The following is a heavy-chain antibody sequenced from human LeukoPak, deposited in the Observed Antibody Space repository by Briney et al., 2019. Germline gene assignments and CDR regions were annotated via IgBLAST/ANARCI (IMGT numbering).Heavy chain of an antibody. CDR3: ARGRYFPSNWFDP. J-gene: IGHJ5*02. CDR1: GGSISTDNYY. CDR2: ICPSGST. D-gene: IGHD3-9*01. V-gene: IGHV4-61*02. Sequence: SQTLSLTCTVSGGSISTDNYYWSWIRRPAGKGLEWIGRICPSGSTNYNPSLKSRVTISVDTSKNQFSLKLNSVTAADTAVYYCARGRYFPSNWFDPWGQGTLVTVSS.